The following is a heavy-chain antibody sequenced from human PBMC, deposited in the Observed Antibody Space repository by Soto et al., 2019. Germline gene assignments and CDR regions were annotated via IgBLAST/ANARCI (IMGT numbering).Heavy chain of an antibody. CDR1: GFTFNNYA. D-gene: IGHD2-2*01. CDR3: AKDWQGNSCSGGGCLSY. CDR2: ITTSGDST. V-gene: IGHV3-23*01. J-gene: IGHJ4*02. Sequence: GGSLRLSCAASGFTFNNYAMSWVRQAPGKGLQWVSSITTSGDSTYYADSVKGRFTISRDNSKNTLFLQMNSLRAEDTAIYYCAKDWQGNSCSGGGCLSYWGQGALVTVSS.